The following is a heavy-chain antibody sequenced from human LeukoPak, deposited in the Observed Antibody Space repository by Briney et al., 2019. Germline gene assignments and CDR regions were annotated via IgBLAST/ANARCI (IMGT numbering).Heavy chain of an antibody. V-gene: IGHV4-59*01. CDR1: GGSISSYY. CDR3: ARGVAGTGGGRFDY. J-gene: IGHJ4*02. Sequence: SETLSLTCTVSGGSISSYYWSWIRQPPGKGLEWIGYIYYSGSTNYNPSLKSRVTISVDTSKNQFSLKLSSVTAADTAVYYCARGVAGTGGGRFDYWGQGTLVTVSS. D-gene: IGHD6-19*01. CDR2: IYYSGST.